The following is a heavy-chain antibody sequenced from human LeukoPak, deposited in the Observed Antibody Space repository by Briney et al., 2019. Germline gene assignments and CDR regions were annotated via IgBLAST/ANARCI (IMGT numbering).Heavy chain of an antibody. CDR1: GYTFTGYY. Sequence: ASVKVSCKASGYTFTGYYKHWVRQAPGQGLEWMGWINPNSGGTNYAQKFQGRVTMTRDTSISTAYMELSRLRSDDTAVYYCARDRYCSSTSCYTTAYFQHWGQGTLVTVSS. CDR3: ARDRYCSSTSCYTTAYFQH. J-gene: IGHJ1*01. D-gene: IGHD2-2*01. V-gene: IGHV1-2*02. CDR2: INPNSGGT.